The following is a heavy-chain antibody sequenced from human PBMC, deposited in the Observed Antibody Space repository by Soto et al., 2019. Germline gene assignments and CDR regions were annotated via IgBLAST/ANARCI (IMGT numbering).Heavy chain of an antibody. CDR3: ARRGPIAAAGNGRKYNWFDP. Sequence: PSETLSLTCAVSGGSISSSNWWSWVRQPPGKGLEWIGEIYHSGSTNCNPSLKSRVTISVDKSKNQFSLKLSSVTAADTAVYYCARRGPIAAAGNGRKYNWFDPWGQGTLVTVSS. D-gene: IGHD6-13*01. V-gene: IGHV4-4*02. CDR2: IYHSGST. CDR1: GGSISSSNW. J-gene: IGHJ5*02.